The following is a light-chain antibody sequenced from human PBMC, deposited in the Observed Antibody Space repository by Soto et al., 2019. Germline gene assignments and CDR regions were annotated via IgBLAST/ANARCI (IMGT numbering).Light chain of an antibody. V-gene: IGLV2-23*02. CDR1: SSDVGSYNL. CDR2: EVN. J-gene: IGLJ1*01. CDR3: CSYAGSSTLYV. Sequence: QSALTQPASVSXSPGQSITIFCTGTSSDVGSYNLVSWYQQHPGKAPKLMIYEVNKRPSGVSNRFSGSKSGNTASLTISGLQAEDEADYYCCSYAGSSTLYVFGTGTKVTVL.